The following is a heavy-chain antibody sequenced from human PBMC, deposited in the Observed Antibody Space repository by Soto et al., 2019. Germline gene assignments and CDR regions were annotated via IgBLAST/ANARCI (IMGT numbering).Heavy chain of an antibody. CDR1: GGSISSSNW. V-gene: IGHV4-4*02. D-gene: IGHD3-10*01. CDR3: ARDRGPRYYYYGMDV. Sequence: SETLSLTCAVSGGSISSSNWWSWVRQPPGKGLEWIGEIYHSGSTNHNPSLKSRVTISVDKSKNQFSLKLSSVTAADTAVYYCARDRGPRYYYYGMDVWGQGTTVTVSS. CDR2: IYHSGST. J-gene: IGHJ6*02.